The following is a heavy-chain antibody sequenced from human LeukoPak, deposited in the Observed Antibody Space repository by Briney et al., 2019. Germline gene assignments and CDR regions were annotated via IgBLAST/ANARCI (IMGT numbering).Heavy chain of an antibody. D-gene: IGHD3-10*01. CDR3: AKDYGSGSYYNVGYMDV. V-gene: IGHV3-30*02. Sequence: GGSLRLSCAASGFTFSSYGMHWVRQAPGKGLEWVAFIRYDGSNKYCADSVKGRFSISRDNSKYTLYLQMNSLRAEDTAVYYCAKDYGSGSYYNVGYMDVWGKGTTVTVSS. J-gene: IGHJ6*03. CDR1: GFTFSSYG. CDR2: IRYDGSNK.